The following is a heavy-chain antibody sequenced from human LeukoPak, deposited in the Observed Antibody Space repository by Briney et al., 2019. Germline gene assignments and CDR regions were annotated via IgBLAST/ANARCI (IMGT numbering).Heavy chain of an antibody. CDR3: ASDDYGGNGYYFDY. J-gene: IGHJ4*02. D-gene: IGHD4-23*01. Sequence: SETLSLTCTVSGGSVSSGSYYWSWIRQPPGKGLEWIGYIYYSGSTNYNPSLKSRVTISVDTSKNQFSLKLSSVTAADTAVYYCASDDYGGNGYYFDYWDQGTLVTVSS. CDR2: IYYSGST. CDR1: GGSVSSGSYY. V-gene: IGHV4-61*01.